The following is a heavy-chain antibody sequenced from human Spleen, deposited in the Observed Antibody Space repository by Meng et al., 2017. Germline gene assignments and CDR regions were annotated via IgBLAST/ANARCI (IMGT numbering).Heavy chain of an antibody. CDR2: IIPIFGTA. V-gene: IGHV1-69*06. Sequence: LRVSSGGELKKAGCAVKVAFKGTGENLRSYAISLVRQAPGQGLEWMGGIIPIFGTASCAQKFQGRVTITADKSTSTAYMGLSSLRSEDTAVYYCARPELLRNSFYYFDYWGQGTLVTVSS. J-gene: IGHJ4*02. CDR3: ARPELLRNSFYYFDY. D-gene: IGHD1-26*01. CDR1: GENLRSYA.